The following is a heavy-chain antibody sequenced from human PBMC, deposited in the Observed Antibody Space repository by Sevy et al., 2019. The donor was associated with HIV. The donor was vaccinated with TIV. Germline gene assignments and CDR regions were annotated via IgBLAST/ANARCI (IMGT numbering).Heavy chain of an antibody. CDR1: GFTFSSYW. J-gene: IGHJ6*02. CDR3: GREDVFLWFGELNYYYGMDV. D-gene: IGHD3-10*01. V-gene: IGHV3-7*01. CDR2: IKQDGSEK. Sequence: GGSLRLSCAASGFTFSSYWMSWVRQAPGKGLEWVANIKQDGSEKYYVASVKGRFPISRDNAKNSLYLQMNSLRAEDTGVYYCGREDVFLWFGELNYYYGMDVWGQGTTVTVSS.